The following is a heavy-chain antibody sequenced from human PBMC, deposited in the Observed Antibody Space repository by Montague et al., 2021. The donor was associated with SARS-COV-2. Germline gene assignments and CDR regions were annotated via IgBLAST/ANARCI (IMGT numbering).Heavy chain of an antibody. D-gene: IGHD2-15*01. CDR2: IYYSGNP. Sequence: SETLSLTCTVSGGSISTYYWSWIRQSPGKGLEWIGYIYYSGNPNYNPSLTSRLSMSVDTSKNQFSLELSSVTAADTAVSLCARGKGRSPDAFDIWGQGITVTVSS. CDR3: ARGKGRSPDAFDI. J-gene: IGHJ3*02. CDR1: GGSISTYY. V-gene: IGHV4-59*01.